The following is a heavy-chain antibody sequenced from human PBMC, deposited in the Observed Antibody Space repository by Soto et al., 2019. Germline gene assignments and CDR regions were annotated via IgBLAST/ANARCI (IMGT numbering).Heavy chain of an antibody. D-gene: IGHD1-26*01. J-gene: IGHJ4*02. CDR1: GFTFSSYG. CDR2: ISYDGSNK. V-gene: IGHV3-30*18. Sequence: GGSLRLSCAASGFTFSSYGMHWVRQAPGKGLEWVAVISYDGSNKYYADSVKGRFTISRDNSMNTLYLQMNSLRAEDTAVYYCAKVGLQREPHDPFFDYWGQGTLVTVSS. CDR3: AKVGLQREPHDPFFDY.